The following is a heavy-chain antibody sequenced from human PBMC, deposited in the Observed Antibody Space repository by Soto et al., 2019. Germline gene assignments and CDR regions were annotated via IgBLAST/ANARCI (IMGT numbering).Heavy chain of an antibody. CDR2: ITGGNT. V-gene: IGHV3-23*01. Sequence: EVQLLESGGGLIQPGGYLRLSCAASGFTFGTYGMGWVRQAPGKGLEWVSTITGGNTYYAASVKGRFTIYRDNYKNTRYLQMSSLRAEDTALYYCAKDKERGGYDSDFDSWGQGTLVTVSS. D-gene: IGHD3-3*01. CDR3: AKDKERGGYDSDFDS. J-gene: IGHJ4*02. CDR1: GFTFGTYG.